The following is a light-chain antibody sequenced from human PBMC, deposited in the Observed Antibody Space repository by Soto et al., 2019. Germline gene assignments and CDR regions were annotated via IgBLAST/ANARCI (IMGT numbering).Light chain of an antibody. J-gene: IGLJ3*02. Sequence: VLTQPASVSGSPGQSITISCTGTSSDVGGYNYVSWYQQHPGKAPKLMIYDVTNRPSGVSNRFSGSKSGNTASLTISGLQAEDEADYYCSSYTSSSTPLVFGGGTKLTVL. CDR1: SSDVGGYNY. V-gene: IGLV2-14*01. CDR2: DVT. CDR3: SSYTSSSTPLV.